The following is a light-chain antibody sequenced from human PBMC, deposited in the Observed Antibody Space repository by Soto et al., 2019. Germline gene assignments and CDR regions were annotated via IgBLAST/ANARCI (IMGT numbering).Light chain of an antibody. CDR2: GAS. CDR3: QQYINWLT. Sequence: EIVMTQSPATLSVSPGERSTLSCRASQSVSSNLAWYQQKPGQAPRLLIYGASTRATGIPARFSGSGSGTEFTLTIGSLQSEDFAVYYCQQYINWLTFGGGTKVDIK. CDR1: QSVSSN. V-gene: IGKV3-15*01. J-gene: IGKJ4*01.